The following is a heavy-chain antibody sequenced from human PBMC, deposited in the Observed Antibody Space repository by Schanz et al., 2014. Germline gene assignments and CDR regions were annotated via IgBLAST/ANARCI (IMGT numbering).Heavy chain of an antibody. CDR3: AKIRYDSSGYYLPYYGMDV. J-gene: IGHJ6*02. CDR1: GFTLTSYA. V-gene: IGHV3-23*04. Sequence: EVQVVESGGGLVQSGGSLRLSCAASGFTLTSYALTWVRQAPGKGLEWVAGISGSGGSTDYADSVKGRFIIPRDNSKNTLYLQMNSLRAEDTAVYYCAKIRYDSSGYYLPYYGMDVWGQGTTVIVSS. CDR2: ISGSGGST. D-gene: IGHD3-22*01.